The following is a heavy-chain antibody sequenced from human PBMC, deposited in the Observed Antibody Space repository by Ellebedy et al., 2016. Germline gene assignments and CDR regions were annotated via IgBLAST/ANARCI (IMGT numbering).Heavy chain of an antibody. Sequence: GGSLRLSCAASGFTLSDHYMDWVRQAPGKGLEWVGRTRNKAKSYTTEYAAPVKGRFTISRDDSANLLYLQMNSLKTEDTAVYFCGRDLAVGPGETDAPDIWGQGTTVTVSS. CDR1: GFTLSDHY. J-gene: IGHJ3*02. CDR3: GRDLAVGPGETDAPDI. D-gene: IGHD1-26*01. CDR2: TRNKAKSYTT. V-gene: IGHV3-72*01.